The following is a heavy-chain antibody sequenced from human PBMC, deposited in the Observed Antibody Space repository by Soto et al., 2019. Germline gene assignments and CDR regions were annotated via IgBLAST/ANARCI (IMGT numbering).Heavy chain of an antibody. CDR3: ARDGMTTGDT. CDR2: VFSSVSA. J-gene: IGHJ4*02. CDR1: GVSVTSYT. V-gene: IGHV4-4*07. D-gene: IGHD2-21*02. Sequence: SETLSLTCIVSGVSVTSYTWSWVRQPANKGLEWIGRVFSSVSATYNPSLKSRVSISMDTAENRISLKLDSVTAADAGVYFCARDGMTTGDTWGPRTLVTVSS.